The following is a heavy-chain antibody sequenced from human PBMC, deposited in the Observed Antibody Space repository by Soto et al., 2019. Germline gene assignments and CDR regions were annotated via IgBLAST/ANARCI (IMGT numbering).Heavy chain of an antibody. CDR1: GFTLSGYA. CDR3: ARRALPDFYYMDV. J-gene: IGHJ6*03. Sequence: EVQLAESGGGLAQPGGSLRLSCAASGFTLSGYAMDWVRQAPGKGLEYVAGISSNGVGTYYANSVQGRFTISRDNSKNKVYLQMGSLRPEDMAVYYCARRALPDFYYMDVWGKGTTVTVSS. CDR2: ISSNGVGT. V-gene: IGHV3-64*01.